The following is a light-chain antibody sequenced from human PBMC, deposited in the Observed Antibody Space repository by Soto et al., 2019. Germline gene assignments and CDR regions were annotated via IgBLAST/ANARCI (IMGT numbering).Light chain of an antibody. Sequence: QSVLTQPASVSGPPGQSITISCTGTSNDVGGYGSVSWYQQHPGKAPKLMIYEVSNRPSGVSNRFSGSKSGNTASLTISGLQAEDDADYYCSSYTSSGTYVFGTGTKVTVL. CDR1: SNDVGGYGS. V-gene: IGLV2-14*01. J-gene: IGLJ1*01. CDR3: SSYTSSGTYV. CDR2: EVS.